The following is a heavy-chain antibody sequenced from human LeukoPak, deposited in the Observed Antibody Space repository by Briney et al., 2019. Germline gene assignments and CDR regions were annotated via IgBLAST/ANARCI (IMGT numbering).Heavy chain of an antibody. CDR1: ESTFSSYG. CDR2: IWYDGSNK. V-gene: IGHV3-33*01. J-gene: IGHJ4*02. Sequence: QTGGSLRLSCAASESTFSSYGMHWVRQAPGKGLEWVAVIWYDGSNKYYADSVKGRFTISRDNSKNTLYLQMNSLGAEDTAVYYCARDKPKAFDYWGQGTLVTVSS. CDR3: ARDKPKAFDY.